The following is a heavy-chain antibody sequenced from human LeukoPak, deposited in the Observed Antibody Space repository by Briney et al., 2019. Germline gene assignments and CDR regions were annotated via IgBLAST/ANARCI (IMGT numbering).Heavy chain of an antibody. D-gene: IGHD6-19*01. Sequence: GGSLGLSCAASGFTFSDYYMSWIRQAPGKGLEWVSYISSSGSTIYYADSVKGRFTISRDNAKNSLCLQMNSLRAEDTAVYYCARDMSSGWYCDYWGQGTLVTVSS. CDR1: GFTFSDYY. J-gene: IGHJ4*02. CDR3: ARDMSSGWYCDY. CDR2: ISSSGSTI. V-gene: IGHV3-11*04.